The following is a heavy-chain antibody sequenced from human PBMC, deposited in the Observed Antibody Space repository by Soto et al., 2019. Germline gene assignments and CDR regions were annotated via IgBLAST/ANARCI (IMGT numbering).Heavy chain of an antibody. CDR1: GFGFDSYA. V-gene: IGHV3-23*01. J-gene: IGHJ4*02. D-gene: IGHD3-10*01. CDR3: VKALWFGESSHYFDY. Sequence: EVQLLESGGGLVQVGGSLRLSCVGSGFGFDSYAMSWVRQAPGKGLEWVSGIGSSGGAIVYADSVRGRFTISRDNSRNALYLHMNSLRAGDTAVYYCVKALWFGESSHYFDYWGQGTLVTVSS. CDR2: IGSSGGAI.